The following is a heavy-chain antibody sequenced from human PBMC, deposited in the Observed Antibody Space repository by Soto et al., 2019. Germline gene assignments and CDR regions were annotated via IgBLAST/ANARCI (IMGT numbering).Heavy chain of an antibody. V-gene: IGHV3-23*01. CDR3: AKDRGGKSSSWFEYFQH. J-gene: IGHJ1*01. D-gene: IGHD6-13*01. CDR1: GFTFSSYA. CDR2: ISGSGGST. Sequence: EVQLLESGGGLVQPGGSLRLSCAASGFTFSSYAMSWVRQAPGKGLEWVSAISGSGGSTYYADSVKGRFTISRDNSKNTLYLQLNSMRAEDTAVDYCAKDRGGKSSSWFEYFQHWGQGTLVTVSS.